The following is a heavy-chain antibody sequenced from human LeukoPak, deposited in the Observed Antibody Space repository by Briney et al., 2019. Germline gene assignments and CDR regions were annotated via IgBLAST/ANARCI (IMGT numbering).Heavy chain of an antibody. Sequence: PSETLSLTCAVSGYSISSGHYWGWIRQPPGKGLEWIGSIYHSGSTYYNPSLKSRVTISVDTSKNQFSLKLSSVTAADTAVYYCARVGIAVAGIFDYWGQGTLVTVSS. D-gene: IGHD6-19*01. CDR1: GYSISSGHY. CDR2: IYHSGST. J-gene: IGHJ4*02. CDR3: ARVGIAVAGIFDY. V-gene: IGHV4-38-2*01.